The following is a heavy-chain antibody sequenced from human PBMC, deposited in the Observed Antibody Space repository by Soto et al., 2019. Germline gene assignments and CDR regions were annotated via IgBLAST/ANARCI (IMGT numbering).Heavy chain of an antibody. J-gene: IGHJ5*02. CDR1: GGSISSDNW. CDR3: ARVGRECTGGSCYSVWFDP. V-gene: IGHV4-4*02. CDR2: MYHSGST. D-gene: IGHD2-15*01. Sequence: QVQLQESGPGLVEPTGTLSLTCAVSGGSISSDNWWSWVRQPPGRGLEWIGEMYHSGSTNYSPSLKSRVTVSVDKSKNQFSLKLTSVTAADTAVYYCARVGRECTGGSCYSVWFDPWGQGTPVTVSS.